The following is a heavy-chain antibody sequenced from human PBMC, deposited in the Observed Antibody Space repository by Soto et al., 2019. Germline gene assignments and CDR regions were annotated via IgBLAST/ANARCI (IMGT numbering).Heavy chain of an antibody. Sequence: ASVKVSCKASGYTFTSYGISWVRQAPGQGLEWMGWISAYNGNTNYAQKLQGRVTMTTDTSTSTAYMELRSLRSDDTAVYYCGRGKGFRGGSSPPGYGGQGTLVTVSS. J-gene: IGHJ4*02. D-gene: IGHD2-15*01. CDR3: GRGKGFRGGSSPPGY. CDR2: ISAYNGNT. V-gene: IGHV1-18*01. CDR1: GYTFTSYG.